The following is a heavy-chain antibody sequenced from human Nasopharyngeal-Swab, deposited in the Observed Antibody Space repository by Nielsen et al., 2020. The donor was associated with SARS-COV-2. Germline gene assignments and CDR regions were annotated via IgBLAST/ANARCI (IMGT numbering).Heavy chain of an antibody. D-gene: IGHD6-13*01. J-gene: IGHJ3*02. CDR2: INPNSGGT. V-gene: IGHV1-2*06. CDR3: ARDWEQQHDAFDI. CDR1: GYTFTGYY. Sequence: ASVKVSCKASGYTFTGYYMHWVRQAPGQGLEWMGRINPNSGGTNYAQKFQGRVTMTRDTSISTAYMELSRLRSDDTAVYYCARDWEQQHDAFDIWGQGTMGTVSS.